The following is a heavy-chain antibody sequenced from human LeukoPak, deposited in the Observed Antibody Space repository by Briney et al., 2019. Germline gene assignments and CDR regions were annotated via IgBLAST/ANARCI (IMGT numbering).Heavy chain of an antibody. D-gene: IGHD5-12*01. J-gene: IGHJ6*02. CDR2: IYYSGST. V-gene: IGHV4-31*03. Sequence: SQTLSLTCTVSGGSISSGGYYWSWIRQHPGKGLEWLGYIYYSGSTYYNPSLKSRVTISVDTSKNQFSLKLSSVTAADTAVYYCARDPGGYDYYYYGMDVWGQGTTVTVSS. CDR1: GGSISSGGYY. CDR3: ARDPGGYDYYYYGMDV.